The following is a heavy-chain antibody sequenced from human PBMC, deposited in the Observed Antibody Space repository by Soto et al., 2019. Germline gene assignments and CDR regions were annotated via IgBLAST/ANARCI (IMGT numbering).Heavy chain of an antibody. V-gene: IGHV4-31*03. Sequence: SETLSLTCTVSGGSISSGGYYWSWIRQHPGKGLEWIGYIYYSGSTYYNPSLKSRVTISVDTSKNQFSLKLSSVTAADTAVYYCAREDYYGSGSYYNSFDYWGQGTLVTVYS. J-gene: IGHJ4*02. D-gene: IGHD3-10*01. CDR3: AREDYYGSGSYYNSFDY. CDR2: IYYSGST. CDR1: GGSISSGGYY.